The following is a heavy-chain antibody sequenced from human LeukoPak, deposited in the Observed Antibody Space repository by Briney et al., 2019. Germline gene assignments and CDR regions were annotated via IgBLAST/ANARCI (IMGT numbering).Heavy chain of an antibody. CDR3: AKNQVAGYYYMDV. V-gene: IGHV3-7*01. CDR1: GFTFSRYW. D-gene: IGHD1-14*01. Sequence: GGSLRLSCAASGFTFSRYWMSWVRQAPGKGLEYVANIKEDGSQKFYMDSVKGRFTISRDNAQTSVYLQMNNLGVEDTAVYYCAKNQVAGYYYMDVWGKGTTVTVSS. J-gene: IGHJ6*03. CDR2: IKEDGSQK.